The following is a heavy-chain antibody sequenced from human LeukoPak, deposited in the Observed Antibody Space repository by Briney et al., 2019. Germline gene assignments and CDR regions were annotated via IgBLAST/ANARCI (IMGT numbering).Heavy chain of an antibody. CDR3: AREVVSAAKYDY. J-gene: IGHJ4*02. CDR2: IYTSGST. CDR1: GGSISSGSYY. Sequence: SETLSLTCTVSGGSISSGSYYWSWIRQPAGKGLEWIGRIYTSGSTNYNPSLKSRVTISVDTSKNQFSLKLSSVTAADTAVYYCAREVVSAAKYDYWGQGTLVTVSS. D-gene: IGHD2-2*01. V-gene: IGHV4-61*02.